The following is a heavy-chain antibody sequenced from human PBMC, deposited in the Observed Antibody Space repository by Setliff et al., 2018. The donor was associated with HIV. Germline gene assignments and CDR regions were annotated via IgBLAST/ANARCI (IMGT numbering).Heavy chain of an antibody. Sequence: SGGSLRLSCAASGFTLSSYWMHWVRQAPGKGLVYVSHINGDGSTTTYADSVKGRFTVSRDNAKNSLYLQMNSLRDEDTAVYYCGREIWYTVFDWGQGTMVTVSS. V-gene: IGHV3-74*01. CDR1: GFTLSSYW. CDR3: GREIWYTVFD. D-gene: IGHD1-20*01. CDR2: INGDGSTT. J-gene: IGHJ3*01.